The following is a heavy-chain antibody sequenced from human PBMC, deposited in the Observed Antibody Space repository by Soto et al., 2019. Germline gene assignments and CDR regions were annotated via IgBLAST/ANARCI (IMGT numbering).Heavy chain of an antibody. V-gene: IGHV4-34*01. Sequence: ETLSLTCAVYGGFLSESYWTWIRQPPGKGLEWIGEINHVGGTNYNPSLKGRVTMSVDTSQNQFSLRLISVTAADTAMYFCVRIRYQLPSSVLWLDPWGQGTPVTVSS. J-gene: IGHJ5*02. CDR3: VRIRYQLPSSVLWLDP. D-gene: IGHD3-16*01. CDR2: INHVGGT. CDR1: GGFLSESY.